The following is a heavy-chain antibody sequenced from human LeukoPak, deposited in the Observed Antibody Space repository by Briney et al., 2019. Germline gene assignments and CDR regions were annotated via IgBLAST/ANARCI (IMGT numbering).Heavy chain of an antibody. CDR1: GFTFSIYA. J-gene: IGHJ4*02. V-gene: IGHV3-30-3*01. Sequence: GGSLRLSCAASGFTFSIYAMHWVRQAPGKGLGWVAVISYDGRNKYYADSVKGRFTISRDNSKNTLYLQLNSRRAEDPAVYYCARALGHYYDSQNQGGDYWGQGTLVTVSS. CDR2: ISYDGRNK. D-gene: IGHD3-16*01. CDR3: ARALGHYYDSQNQGGDY.